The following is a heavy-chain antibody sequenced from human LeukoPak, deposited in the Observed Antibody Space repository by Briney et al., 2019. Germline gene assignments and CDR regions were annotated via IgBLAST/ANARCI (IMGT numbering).Heavy chain of an antibody. V-gene: IGHV3-7*03. D-gene: IGHD4-17*01. J-gene: IGHJ4*02. CDR3: ARGQTTVTN. Sequence: GWSLRLSCAASGFTFSSYWMSWVRQAPGKGLEWVANIKQDGSEKYYLDSVKGRFTFSRDNAKNSLYLQMNSLRAEDTAVYYCARGQTTVTNWGQGTLVTVSS. CDR1: GFTFSSYW. CDR2: IKQDGSEK.